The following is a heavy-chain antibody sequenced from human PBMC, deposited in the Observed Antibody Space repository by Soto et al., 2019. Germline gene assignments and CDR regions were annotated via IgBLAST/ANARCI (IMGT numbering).Heavy chain of an antibody. Sequence: ASVKVSCKASGYTFTSYDINWVRHATGQGLEWMGWMNPNSGNTGYAQKFQGRVTMTRNTSISTAYMELSSLRSEDTAVYYCARERGYDFWSGRNFDYWGQGTLVTVSS. D-gene: IGHD3-3*01. CDR3: ARERGYDFWSGRNFDY. V-gene: IGHV1-8*01. J-gene: IGHJ4*02. CDR1: GYTFTSYD. CDR2: MNPNSGNT.